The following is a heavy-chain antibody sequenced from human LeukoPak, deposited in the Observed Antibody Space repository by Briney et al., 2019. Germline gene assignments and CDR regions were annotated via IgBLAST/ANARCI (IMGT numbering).Heavy chain of an antibody. J-gene: IGHJ2*01. CDR3: ARGGVVGASTYWYFDL. D-gene: IGHD1-26*01. CDR2: ISGSGGST. CDR1: GFTFSSYA. Sequence: PGGSLRLSCAASGFTFSSYAMSWVRQAPGKGLEWVSAISGSGGSTYYADSVKGRFTISRDNSKNTLYLQMNSLRAEDTAIYYCARGGVVGASTYWYFDLWGRGTLVTVSS. V-gene: IGHV3-23*01.